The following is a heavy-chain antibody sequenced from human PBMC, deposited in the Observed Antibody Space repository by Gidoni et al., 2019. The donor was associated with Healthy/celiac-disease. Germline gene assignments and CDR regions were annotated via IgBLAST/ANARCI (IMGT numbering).Heavy chain of an antibody. D-gene: IGHD6-6*01. CDR3: ARRPGSSRVRWFDP. Sequence: QLQLQESGPGLVKPSETLSLTCTVAGGSISSSSYYWGWIRQPPGKGLEWIGSIYYSGSTYYNPSLKSRVTISVDTSKTQFSLKLSSVTAADTAVYYCARRPGSSRVRWFDPWGQGTLVTVSS. CDR1: GGSISSSSYY. J-gene: IGHJ5*02. CDR2: IYYSGST. V-gene: IGHV4-39*01.